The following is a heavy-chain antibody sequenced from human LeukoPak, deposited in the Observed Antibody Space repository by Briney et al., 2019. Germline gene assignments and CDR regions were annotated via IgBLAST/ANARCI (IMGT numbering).Heavy chain of an antibody. J-gene: IGHJ4*02. CDR3: ARSKSSSWYFDY. V-gene: IGHV4-38-2*01. CDR2: IYHSAIT. CDR1: GYSISSGYY. Sequence: SEPRSLTCAVCGYSISSGYYWGWIRQRPGKGLEWIGSIYHSAITYYNPPPKSRVTISVDASKPQFSLKLSSATAADTAVYYCARSKSSSWYFDYWGQGTLVTVSS. D-gene: IGHD6-13*01.